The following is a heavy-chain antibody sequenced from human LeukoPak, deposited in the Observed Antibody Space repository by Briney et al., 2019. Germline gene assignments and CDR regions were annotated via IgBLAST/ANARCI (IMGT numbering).Heavy chain of an antibody. D-gene: IGHD1-7*01. CDR1: GGTFSSYA. CDR2: IIPIFGTA. V-gene: IGHV1-69*05. Sequence: SVKVSCKASGGTFSSYAISWVRQAPGQGLEWMGGIIPIFGTANYAQKFQGRVTITTDESTSTAYMELSSLRSEDTAVYYCAREEGGTNAYNWFDPWGQGTLVTVSS. CDR3: AREEGGTNAYNWFDP. J-gene: IGHJ5*02.